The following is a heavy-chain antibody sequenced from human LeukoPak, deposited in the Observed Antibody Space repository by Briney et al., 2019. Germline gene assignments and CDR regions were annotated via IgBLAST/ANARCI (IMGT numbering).Heavy chain of an antibody. CDR2: ISYDGSNK. CDR1: GFTFSSYG. D-gene: IGHD3-10*01. CDR3: AKGGDEYYGSGLDY. V-gene: IGHV3-30*18. Sequence: PGGSLRLSRAASGFTFSSYGMHWVRQAPGKGLEWVAVISYDGSNKYYADSVKGRFTISRDNSKNTLYLQMNSLRAEDTAVYYCAKGGDEYYGSGLDYWGQGTLVTVSS. J-gene: IGHJ4*02.